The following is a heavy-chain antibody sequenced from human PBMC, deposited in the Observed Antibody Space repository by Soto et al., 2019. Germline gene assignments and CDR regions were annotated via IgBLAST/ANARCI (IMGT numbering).Heavy chain of an antibody. J-gene: IGHJ3*02. V-gene: IGHV3-48*01. Sequence: GGSLRLSCAASGFTFSSYSMNWVRQAPGKGLEWVSYISSSSSTIYYADSVKGRFTISRDNAKNSLYLQMNSLRAEDTAVYYCARVHYYGSGSYYTDAFDIWGQGTMVTVSS. CDR2: ISSSSSTI. CDR1: GFTFSSYS. D-gene: IGHD3-10*01. CDR3: ARVHYYGSGSYYTDAFDI.